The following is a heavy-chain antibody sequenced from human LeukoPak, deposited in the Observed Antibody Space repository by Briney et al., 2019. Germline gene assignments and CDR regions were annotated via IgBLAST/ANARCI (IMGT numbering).Heavy chain of an antibody. D-gene: IGHD3-10*01. V-gene: IGHV3-66*02. CDR1: GFTVNSNY. J-gene: IGHJ6*03. Sequence: GGSLRLSCAASGFTVNSNYKSWVRHVPGKGLEWVSVIYSGGSTFYADSVQGRFTISRDNYKNTLYLQMNSLRAEATAVYYCARTIAMVRGVITVYYYYMDVWGKGTTVTVSS. CDR3: ARTIAMVRGVITVYYYYMDV. CDR2: IYSGGST.